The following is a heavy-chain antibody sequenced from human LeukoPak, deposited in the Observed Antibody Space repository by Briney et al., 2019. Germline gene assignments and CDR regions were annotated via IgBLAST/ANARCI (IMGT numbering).Heavy chain of an antibody. D-gene: IGHD3-3*01. CDR1: GFIFSSYW. CDR3: ASTVAIGFLEWLV. CDR2: IRTDGGST. V-gene: IGHV3-74*01. J-gene: IGHJ4*02. Sequence: QAGGSLRLSCAGSGFIFSSYWMHWVRQAPGKGLVWVSRIRTDGGSTYYADSVKGRFTVSRDNAKNTLYLQMNSLRAEDTAVYYCASTVAIGFLEWLVWGQGTLVTVSS.